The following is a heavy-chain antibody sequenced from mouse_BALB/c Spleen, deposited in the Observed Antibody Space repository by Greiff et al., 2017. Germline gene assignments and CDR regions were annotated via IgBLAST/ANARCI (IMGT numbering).Heavy chain of an antibody. D-gene: IGHD2-3*01. V-gene: IGHV1S81*02. CDR3: TRGRWFAWFAY. CDR2: INPSNGGT. Sequence: QVQLQQSGAELVKPGASVKLSCKASGYTFTSYYMYWVKQRPGQGLEWIGEINPSNGGTNFNEKFKSKATLTVDKSSSTAYMQLSSLTSEDSAVYYCTRGRWFAWFAYWGQGTLVTVSA. CDR1: GYTFTSYY. J-gene: IGHJ3*01.